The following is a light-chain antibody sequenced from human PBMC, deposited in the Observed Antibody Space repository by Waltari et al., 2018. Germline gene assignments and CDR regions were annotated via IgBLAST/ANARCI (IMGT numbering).Light chain of an antibody. V-gene: IGKV1-27*01. J-gene: IGKJ4*01. Sequence: DIQMTQSPSSLSASVGDRVTITCRASQDISAYLAWYQQKPGKVPKLLIHTASTLQSGVSSRFSGSGSGTYFTLTISSLQPEDVATYYCQNFDSVPLTFGGGTKVEIK. CDR2: TAS. CDR3: QNFDSVPLT. CDR1: QDISAY.